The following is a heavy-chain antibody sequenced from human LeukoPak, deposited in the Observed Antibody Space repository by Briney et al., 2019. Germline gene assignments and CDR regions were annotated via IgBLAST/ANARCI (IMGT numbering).Heavy chain of an antibody. D-gene: IGHD1-26*01. CDR3: ARHPPRPTWDFDY. CDR2: INHSGST. J-gene: IGHJ4*02. V-gene: IGHV4-34*01. Sequence: SETLSLTCAVYVGSFSGYYWSWVRQPPGKGLEWIGEINHSGSTNFNSSLKSRLTISVDTSRNQFSLKLSSVTAADTALYFCARHPPRPTWDFDYWGQGTLVIVSS. CDR1: VGSFSGYY.